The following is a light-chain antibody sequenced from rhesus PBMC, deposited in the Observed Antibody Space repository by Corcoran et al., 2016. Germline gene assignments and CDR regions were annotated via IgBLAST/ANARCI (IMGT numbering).Light chain of an antibody. Sequence: EIVMTQSPATLSLSPGERATLSCRASQSVSSSLAWYQQKPGQAPKLLIYGASSRAAGITDRFSGSGSGTELTLTISSLEPEDVGVYYCQQDYSWPLTFGGGTKVELK. J-gene: IGKJ4*01. V-gene: IGKV3-42*01. CDR2: GAS. CDR3: QQDYSWPLT. CDR1: QSVSSS.